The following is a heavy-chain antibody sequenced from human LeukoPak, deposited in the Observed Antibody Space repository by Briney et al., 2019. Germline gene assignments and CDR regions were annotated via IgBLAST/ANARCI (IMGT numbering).Heavy chain of an antibody. CDR1: GFTFSSYA. V-gene: IGHV3-30*04. CDR2: ISYDGSNK. CDR3: ARESILWFGELGFDY. Sequence: GGSLRLSCAASGFTFSSYAMHWVRQAPGKGLEWVAVISYDGSNKYYADSVKGRFTISRDNAKNSLYLQMNSLRAEDTAVYYCARESILWFGELGFDYWGQGTLVTVSS. D-gene: IGHD3-10*01. J-gene: IGHJ4*02.